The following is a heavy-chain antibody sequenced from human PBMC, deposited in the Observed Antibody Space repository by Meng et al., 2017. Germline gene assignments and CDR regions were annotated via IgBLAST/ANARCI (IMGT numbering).Heavy chain of an antibody. CDR1: GYTFSGYY. CDR3: ARGNYGDYLYYFDY. D-gene: IGHD4-17*01. J-gene: IGHJ4*02. CDR2: INPNSGGT. V-gene: IGHV1-2*02. Sequence: VPSGVEVKQPGALVKVSCKASGYTFSGYYWHWVRQAPGQGLEWMGWINPNSGGTNYAQKFQGRVTMTRDTSIRTAYMELSRLRSDDTAVYYCARGNYGDYLYYFDYWGQGTLVTVSS.